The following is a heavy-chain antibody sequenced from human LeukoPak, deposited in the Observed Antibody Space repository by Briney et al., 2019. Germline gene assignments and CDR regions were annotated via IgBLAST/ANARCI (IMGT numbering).Heavy chain of an antibody. J-gene: IGHJ4*02. V-gene: IGHV3-21*01. CDR2: ISSSSSYI. CDR3: ACISGYDFSDTFDY. Sequence: GGSLRLSCAASGFTFSSYSMNWVRQAPGKGLEWVSSISSSSSYIYYADSVKGRFTISRDNAKNSLYLQMNSLRAEDTAVYYCACISGYDFSDTFDYWGQGTLVTVSP. D-gene: IGHD5-12*01. CDR1: GFTFSSYS.